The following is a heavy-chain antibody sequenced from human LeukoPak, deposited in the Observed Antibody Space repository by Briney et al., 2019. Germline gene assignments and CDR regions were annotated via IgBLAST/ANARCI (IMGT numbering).Heavy chain of an antibody. CDR1: GFTFDDYG. J-gene: IGHJ4*02. CDR2: INWNGGST. D-gene: IGHD2-2*01. V-gene: IGHV3-20*04. CDR3: AREFCSSTNCYFDY. Sequence: GGSLRLSCAASGFTFDDYGMSWVRQATGKGLEWVSGINWNGGSTGYADSVKGRFTISRDNAKNSLYLQMNSLRAEDTAVYYCAREFCSSTNCYFDYWGQGTLVTVSS.